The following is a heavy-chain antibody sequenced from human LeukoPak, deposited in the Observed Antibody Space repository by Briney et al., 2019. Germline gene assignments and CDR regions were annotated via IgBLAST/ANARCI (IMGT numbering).Heavy chain of an antibody. J-gene: IGHJ5*02. Sequence: SETLSLTCTVSGGSISSSSYYWGWIRQPPGKGLEWLGSIYYSGSTYYNPSLKSRVTISVDTSKNQFSLKLSSVTAADTAVNYCARGLRYFGWLYESWGQGSLVTVSS. CDR1: GGSISSSSYY. D-gene: IGHD3-9*01. V-gene: IGHV4-39*01. CDR3: ARGLRYFGWLYES. CDR2: IYYSGST.